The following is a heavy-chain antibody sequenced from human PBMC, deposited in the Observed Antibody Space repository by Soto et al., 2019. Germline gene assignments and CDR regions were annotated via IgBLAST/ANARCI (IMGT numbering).Heavy chain of an antibody. CDR1: GGTFSSYT. J-gene: IGHJ4*02. CDR3: ARDYCGGGSCYDY. CDR2: IIPILGIA. V-gene: IGHV1-69*04. Sequence: SVKVSCKASGGTFSSYTISWVRQAPGQGLEWMGRIIPILGIANYAQKFQGRVTITADKSTSTAYMELSSLRSEDTAVYYCARDYCGGGSCYDYWGQGTLVTVSS. D-gene: IGHD2-15*01.